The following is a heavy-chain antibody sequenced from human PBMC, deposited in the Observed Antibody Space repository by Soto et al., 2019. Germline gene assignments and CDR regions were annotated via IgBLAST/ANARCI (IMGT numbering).Heavy chain of an antibody. CDR2: INPNSGVT. D-gene: IGHD6-6*01. CDR1: LYTFTVYY. J-gene: IGHJ6*02. Sequence: SVKVSCKASLYTFTVYYMHCVRQAPGQGLEWMGWINPNSGVTNYAQKFQGRVTMTRDTSVSTAYMELSRLRSDDTAVYYCARVDSSSRRDYYGMDVWGQGTTVTVSS. CDR3: ARVDSSSRRDYYGMDV. V-gene: IGHV1-2*02.